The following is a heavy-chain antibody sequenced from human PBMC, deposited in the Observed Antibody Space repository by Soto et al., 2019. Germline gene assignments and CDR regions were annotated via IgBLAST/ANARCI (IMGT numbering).Heavy chain of an antibody. CDR2: IIPIFGTA. CDR3: ARVGGPFDY. CDR1: RVAYGCNA. J-gene: IGHJ4*02. Sequence: CKDSRVAYGCNAISWVRQAPGQGLEWMGGIIPIFGTANYAQKFQGRVTITADESTSTAYMELSSLRSEDTAVYYCARVGGPFDYWGQGTLVTVSS. D-gene: IGHD1-26*01. V-gene: IGHV1-69*01.